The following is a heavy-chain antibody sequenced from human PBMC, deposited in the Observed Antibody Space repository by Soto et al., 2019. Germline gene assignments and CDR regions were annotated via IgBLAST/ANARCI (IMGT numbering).Heavy chain of an antibody. V-gene: IGHV1-46*01. J-gene: IGHJ5*02. CDR2: INLRRCDT. D-gene: IGHD1-26*01. Sequence: QVQLVQSGAEVKKPGASVNVSCKASGNTFTRFYIHWVRQAPGQGLEWMGIINLRRCDTTYAEKFQGRITVTRDTSTSTVYMELTSLRYEDTAIYYCARVALSGGGWLDPWGQGTLVTVSS. CDR3: ARVALSGGGWLDP. CDR1: GNTFTRFY.